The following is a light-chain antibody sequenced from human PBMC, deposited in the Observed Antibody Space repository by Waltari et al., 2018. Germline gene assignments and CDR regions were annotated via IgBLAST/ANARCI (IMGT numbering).Light chain of an antibody. CDR2: SNT. V-gene: IGLV1-44*01. J-gene: IGLJ2*01. Sequence: QSVLTQPPSASGTPGQRVTISCSGSSSNIGSNTVNWYQQLPGTAPKLLIYSNTPRPSGFPDRFSGSQSCTSASLASSGLQSEDEADYYCAAWDDSLNGVVFGGGTKLTVL. CDR1: SSNIGSNT. CDR3: AAWDDSLNGVV.